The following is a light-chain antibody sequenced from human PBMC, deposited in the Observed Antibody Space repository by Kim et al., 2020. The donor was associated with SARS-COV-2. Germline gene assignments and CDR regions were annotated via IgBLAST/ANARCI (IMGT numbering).Light chain of an antibody. CDR3: LQALKRPNT. CDR1: QSLLHSNGYNY. V-gene: IGKV2-28*01. Sequence: DIVMTQSPLSLPVTPGEPASISCRSSQSLLHSNGYNYLDWYLQKPGQSPQLLIYLGSNRASGVPDRFSGSGSGTDFTLKISRVQAHDLLLYYSLQALKRPNTFGLGTKLEI. CDR2: LGS. J-gene: IGKJ2*01.